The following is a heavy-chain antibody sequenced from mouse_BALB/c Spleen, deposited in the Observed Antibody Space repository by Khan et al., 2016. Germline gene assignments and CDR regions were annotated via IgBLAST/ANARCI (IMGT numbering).Heavy chain of an antibody. Sequence: VQLQQSGPGLVKPSQSLSLTCTVTGYSITSDYAWNWFRQFPGNKLEWLGYIGYSGSTSYNPSLKSRISITRDTSRNQFFLQLNSVTTEDTSTYYCARNLHDFGSSYWYFDVWGAGTTVTVSS. CDR2: IGYSGST. V-gene: IGHV3-2*02. CDR1: GYSITSDYA. CDR3: ARNLHDFGSSYWYFDV. D-gene: IGHD1-1*01. J-gene: IGHJ1*01.